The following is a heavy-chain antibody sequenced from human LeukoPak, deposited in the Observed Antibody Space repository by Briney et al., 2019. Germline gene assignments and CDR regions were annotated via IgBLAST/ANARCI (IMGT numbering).Heavy chain of an antibody. CDR3: ARVGSSSWYRYFDY. Sequence: SETLSLTCAVYGETFSGYYWSWIRQPPGKGLEWIGEINHGGNTKYNPSLKSRVTISVDRSRNQFSLKLSSVTAADTAVYYCARVGSSSWYRYFDYWGQGTLVTVSS. V-gene: IGHV4-34*01. D-gene: IGHD6-13*01. CDR2: INHGGNT. CDR1: GETFSGYY. J-gene: IGHJ4*02.